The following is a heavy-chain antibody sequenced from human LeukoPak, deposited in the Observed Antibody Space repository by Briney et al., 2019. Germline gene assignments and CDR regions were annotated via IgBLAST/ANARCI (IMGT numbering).Heavy chain of an antibody. D-gene: IGHD3-22*01. CDR2: ISGSGDST. Sequence: QPGGSLRLSCAASGFTFTNYVMTWVRQAPGKGLEWVSAISGSGDSTYYADSVKGRFTISRDNSKNTLYLQMNSLRAEDTAVFYCAKDYFDISAYGLAFDSGGQGTLVTVSS. CDR1: GFTFTNYV. J-gene: IGHJ5*01. V-gene: IGHV3-23*01. CDR3: AKDYFDISAYGLAFDS.